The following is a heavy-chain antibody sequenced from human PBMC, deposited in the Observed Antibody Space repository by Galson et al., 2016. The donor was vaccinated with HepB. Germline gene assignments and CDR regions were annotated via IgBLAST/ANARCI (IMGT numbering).Heavy chain of an antibody. CDR2: FITVLGTT. Sequence: SVKVSCKAPAGSFSSYIFSWERRAPGQGLEWMGEFITVLGTTNYAQIFQDRVTITADKSTSTIYMDLTSLTSEDTAVYFCTRDRGQYYALWGQGTLVTVSS. V-gene: IGHV1-69*06. J-gene: IGHJ4*02. CDR3: TRDRGQYYAL. CDR1: AGSFSSYI. D-gene: IGHD2-2*01.